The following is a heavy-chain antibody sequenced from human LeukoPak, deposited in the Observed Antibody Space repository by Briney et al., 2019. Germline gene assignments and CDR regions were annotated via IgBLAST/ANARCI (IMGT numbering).Heavy chain of an antibody. D-gene: IGHD3-16*01. CDR3: AKAPRFGDHATEYYYYYMHV. CDR2: ISYDGSNK. CDR1: GFTFSNYW. Sequence: PGGSLRLSCVVSGFTFSNYWMTWVRQAPGKGLEWVAVISYDGSNKYYADSVKGRFTISRDSSKNTLYLQMNSLRAEDTAVYYCAKAPRFGDHATEYYYYYMHVWGKGTTVTVSS. V-gene: IGHV3-30*18. J-gene: IGHJ6*03.